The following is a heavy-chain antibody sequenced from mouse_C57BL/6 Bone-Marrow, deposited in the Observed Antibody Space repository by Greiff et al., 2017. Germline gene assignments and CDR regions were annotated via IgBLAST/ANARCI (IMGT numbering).Heavy chain of an antibody. CDR3: ARLGYYGSWYWYFDV. J-gene: IGHJ1*03. CDR2: IDPSDSET. V-gene: IGHV1-52*01. CDR1: GYTFTSYW. Sequence: QVQLQQSGAELVRPGSSVKLSCKASGYTFTSYWMHWVKQRPIQGLEWIGNIDPSDSETHYNQQFKDKATLTVDKSSSTAYMQLSSLTSEDSAVYYCARLGYYGSWYWYFDVWGTGTTVTVSS. D-gene: IGHD1-1*01.